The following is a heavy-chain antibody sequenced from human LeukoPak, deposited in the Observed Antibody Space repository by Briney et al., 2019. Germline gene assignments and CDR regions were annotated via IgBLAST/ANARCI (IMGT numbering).Heavy chain of an antibody. CDR2: INHSGST. CDR3: ARAPPRIAAAGTWFDP. CDR1: GGSFSGYY. D-gene: IGHD6-13*01. Sequence: SETLSLTCAVYGGSFSGYYWSWIRQPPGKGLEWIGEINHSGSTNYNPSLKSRVTISVDTSKNQFSLKLSSVTAADTAVYYCARAPPRIAAAGTWFDPWGQGTLVTVSS. V-gene: IGHV4-34*01. J-gene: IGHJ5*02.